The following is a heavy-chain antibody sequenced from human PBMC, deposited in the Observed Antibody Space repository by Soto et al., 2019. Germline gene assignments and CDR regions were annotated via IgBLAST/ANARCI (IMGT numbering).Heavy chain of an antibody. D-gene: IGHD2-21*02. V-gene: IGHV1-3*05. CDR2: INAGNGNT. CDR3: ARSIVVVTALDY. J-gene: IGHJ4*02. Sequence: QVQLVQSGAEEKKPGASVKVSCKASGYTFTSYAMHWVRQAPGQRLEWMGWINAGNGNTKYSQKFQGRVTITMDTSASTAYMALSSLRSEDTAVYYCARSIVVVTALDYWGQGTLVTVSS. CDR1: GYTFTSYA.